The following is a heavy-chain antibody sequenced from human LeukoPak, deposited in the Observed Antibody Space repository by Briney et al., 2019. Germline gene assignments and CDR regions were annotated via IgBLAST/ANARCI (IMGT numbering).Heavy chain of an antibody. CDR3: ARGAVVVVAATPDYYYYYGMDV. V-gene: IGHV4-34*01. D-gene: IGHD2-15*01. CDR1: GXSFSGYY. Sequence: SETLSLTCAVYGXSFSGYYWSWIRQPPGKGLEWIGEINHSGSTNYNPSLKSRVTISVDTSKNQFSLKPSSVTAADTAVYYCARGAVVVVAATPDYYYYYGMDVWGQGTTVTVSS. CDR2: INHSGST. J-gene: IGHJ6*02.